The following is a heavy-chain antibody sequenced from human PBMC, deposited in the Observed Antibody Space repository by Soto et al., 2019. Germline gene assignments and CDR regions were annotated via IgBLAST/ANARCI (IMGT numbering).Heavy chain of an antibody. CDR1: GHTLSELS. V-gene: IGHV1-24*01. D-gene: IGHD1-1*01. CDR3: AAGGTRWLHSPFDY. CDR2: FDPEDGET. Sequence: QVLLVQSGAEVKKPGASVKVSCKVSGHTLSELSMHWVRQAPGKGLEWMGGFDPEDGETISAQKFQGRVTMTEDTSTDSIYMELSSLRSEDTAVYYCAAGGTRWLHSPFDYWGQGTLVTISS. J-gene: IGHJ4*02.